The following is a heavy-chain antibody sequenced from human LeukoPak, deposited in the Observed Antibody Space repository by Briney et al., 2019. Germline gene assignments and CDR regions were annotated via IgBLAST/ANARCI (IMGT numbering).Heavy chain of an antibody. CDR2: INTDGSST. CDR1: GFTFSSYW. CDR3: ARGRQVDRYYFDY. V-gene: IGHV3-74*01. Sequence: GGSLRLSCAPSGFTFSSYWMHWVRQAPGEGLVWVSRINTDGSSTSYADSVKGRFTISRDNAKNTLYLQMNSLRAEDTAVYYCARGRQVDRYYFDYWGQGTLVTVSS. J-gene: IGHJ4*02. D-gene: IGHD3/OR15-3a*01.